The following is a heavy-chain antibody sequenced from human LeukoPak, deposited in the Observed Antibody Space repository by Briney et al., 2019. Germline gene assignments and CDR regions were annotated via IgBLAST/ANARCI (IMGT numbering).Heavy chain of an antibody. V-gene: IGHV3-73*01. Sequence: GGSLRLSCAASGFTFSDSAIHWVRQASGKGLEWVGRIRSKPQSYATAYDESLKGRFTISRDDSKNTAYLQMSSLKIEDTAVYYCARGRVTATDGFDIWGQGTTVIVSS. D-gene: IGHD2-21*02. CDR1: GFTFSDSA. CDR3: ARGRVTATDGFDI. J-gene: IGHJ3*02. CDR2: IRSKPQSYAT.